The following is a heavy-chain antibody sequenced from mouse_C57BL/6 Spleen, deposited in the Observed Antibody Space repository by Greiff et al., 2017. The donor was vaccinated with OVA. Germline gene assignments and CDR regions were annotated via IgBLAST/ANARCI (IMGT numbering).Heavy chain of an antibody. D-gene: IGHD1-2*01. CDR3: ATATHWDFDV. V-gene: IGHV1-52*01. Sequence: QVQLQQPGAELVRPGSSVKLSCTASGYTFTSYWMHWVKQRPIQGLEWIGNIDPSDSETHYNQKFKDKATLTVDKSSSTAYMQLSSLTSEDSAVYYCATATHWDFDVWGTGTTVTVSS. J-gene: IGHJ1*03. CDR2: IDPSDSET. CDR1: GYTFTSYW.